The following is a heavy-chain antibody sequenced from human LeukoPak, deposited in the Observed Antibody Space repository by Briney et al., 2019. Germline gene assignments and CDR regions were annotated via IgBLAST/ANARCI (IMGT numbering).Heavy chain of an antibody. CDR1: GGSISSSSYY. D-gene: IGHD6-13*01. Sequence: SETLSLSCTDSGGSISSSSYYWGWIRQPPGKGLEWIGSIYYSGSTYYNPSLKSRVTISVDTSKNQFSLKLSSVTAADTAVYYCARGSSSSWAGGLDPWGQGTLVTVSS. V-gene: IGHV4-39*01. CDR3: ARGSSSSWAGGLDP. CDR2: IYYSGST. J-gene: IGHJ5*02.